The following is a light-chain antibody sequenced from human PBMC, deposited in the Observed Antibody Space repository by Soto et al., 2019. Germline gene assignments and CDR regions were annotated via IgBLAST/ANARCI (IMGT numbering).Light chain of an antibody. V-gene: IGKV3-20*01. J-gene: IGKJ1*01. Sequence: EIVLTQSPGTLSLSPGEGATLSCRASQSVSNNYLAWYQQKPGQAPRLLISGASSRAAGIPDRFSGSGSGTDFTLTISRLESEDFATYYCQHYNSYSEAFGQGTKVELK. CDR2: GAS. CDR3: QHYNSYSEA. CDR1: QSVSNNY.